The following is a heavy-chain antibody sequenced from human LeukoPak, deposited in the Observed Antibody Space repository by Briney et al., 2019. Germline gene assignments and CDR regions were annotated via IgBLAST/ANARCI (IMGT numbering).Heavy chain of an antibody. D-gene: IGHD2-15*01. V-gene: IGHV4-59*08. CDR2: IYYSGST. J-gene: IGHJ4*02. Sequence: SETLSLTCTVSGGSINGYYWTWIRQPTGEGLDWIGYIYYSGSTKYNPSLKSRVTISVDTSKNQFSLKLSSVTAADTAVYYCARRYCYGGSCYSAHAYWGQGTLVTVSS. CDR1: GGSINGYY. CDR3: ARRYCYGGSCYSAHAY.